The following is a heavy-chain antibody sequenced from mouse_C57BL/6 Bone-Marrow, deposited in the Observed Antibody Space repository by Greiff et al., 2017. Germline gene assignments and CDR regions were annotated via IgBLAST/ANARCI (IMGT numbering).Heavy chain of an antibody. J-gene: IGHJ3*01. V-gene: IGHV14-4*01. D-gene: IGHD1-1*01. CDR2: IDPENGDT. Sequence: VQLKESGAELVRPGASVKLSCTASGFNIKDDYMHWVKQRPEQGLEWIGWIDPENGDTEYASKFQGKATITADTSSNTAYLQLSSLTSEDTAVYYCTTLSYGSEAWFAYWGQGTLVTVSA. CDR3: TTLSYGSEAWFAY. CDR1: GFNIKDDY.